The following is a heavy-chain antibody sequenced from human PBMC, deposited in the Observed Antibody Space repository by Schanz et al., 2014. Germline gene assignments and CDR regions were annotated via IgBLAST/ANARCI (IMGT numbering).Heavy chain of an antibody. CDR3: AKARRKSNCSGGRCFHYSYYGMDV. CDR2: ISASGGST. Sequence: EGQLLESGGGLIQPGGSLRLSCAASGFTFSSYAMSWVRQAPGKGLEWVSTISASGGSTYYADSVKGRFTISRDNSNNILYLQMNSLRAEDTAVYYCAKARRKSNCSGGRCFHYSYYGMDVWGQGTTVTVSS. D-gene: IGHD2-15*01. J-gene: IGHJ6*02. CDR1: GFTFSSYA. V-gene: IGHV3-23*01.